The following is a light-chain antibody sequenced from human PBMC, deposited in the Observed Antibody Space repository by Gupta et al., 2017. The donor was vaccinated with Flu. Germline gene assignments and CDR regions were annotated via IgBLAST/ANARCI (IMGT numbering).Light chain of an antibody. J-gene: IGKJ2*03. CDR2: YAS. CDR3: QQSSSFPYS. Sequence: EIVLTQSQDFQSVTPKEKVTITCRASQSIGSSLHWYQQKPDQSPKLLIKYASQSGSGVPSRFSGSGSGTDFTLTINSLEAEDAATYYCQQSSSFPYSFGQGTKLEIK. CDR1: QSIGSS. V-gene: IGKV6-21*01.